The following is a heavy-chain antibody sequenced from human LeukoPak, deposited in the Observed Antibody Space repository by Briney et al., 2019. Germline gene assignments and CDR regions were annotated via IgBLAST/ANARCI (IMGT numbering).Heavy chain of an antibody. J-gene: IGHJ6*03. V-gene: IGHV4-34*01. CDR1: GDSFRSFAYY. D-gene: IGHD2-15*01. Sequence: PSETLSLTCNFSGDSFRSFAYYWSWIRQPPGKGLEWIGEINHSGSTNYNPSLKSRVTISVDTSKNQFSLKLSSVTAADTAVYYCARGRRGSWIHYYYMDVWGKGTTVTVSS. CDR2: INHSGST. CDR3: ARGRRGSWIHYYYMDV.